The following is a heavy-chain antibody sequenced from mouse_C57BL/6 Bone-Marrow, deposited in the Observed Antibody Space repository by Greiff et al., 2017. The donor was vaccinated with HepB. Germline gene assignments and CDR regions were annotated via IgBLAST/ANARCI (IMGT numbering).Heavy chain of an antibody. CDR3: ARRSPYYYGSSYGY. CDR1: GYTFTYYW. J-gene: IGHJ2*01. CDR2: IYPGGGYT. Sequence: VQLQQSGAELVRPGTSVKMSCKASGYTFTYYWIGWAKQRPGHGLEWIGDIYPGGGYTNYNEKFKGKATLTADKSSSTAYMQFSSLTSEDSAIYYCARRSPYYYGSSYGYWGQGTTLTVSS. D-gene: IGHD1-1*01. V-gene: IGHV1-63*01.